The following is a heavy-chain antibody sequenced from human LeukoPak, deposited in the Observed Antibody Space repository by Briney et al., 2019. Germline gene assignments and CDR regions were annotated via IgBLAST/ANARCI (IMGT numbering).Heavy chain of an antibody. CDR2: INPNSGGT. CDR3: AREPFGDCSSTSCYTGGY. D-gene: IGHD2-2*02. CDR1: GYTFTGYY. J-gene: IGHJ4*02. Sequence: ASVKVYCKASGYTFTGYYMHWVRQAPGQGLEWMGWINPNSGGTNYAQKFQGRVTMTRDTSISTAYMELSRLRSDDTAVYYCAREPFGDCSSTSCYTGGYWGQGTLVTVSS. V-gene: IGHV1-2*02.